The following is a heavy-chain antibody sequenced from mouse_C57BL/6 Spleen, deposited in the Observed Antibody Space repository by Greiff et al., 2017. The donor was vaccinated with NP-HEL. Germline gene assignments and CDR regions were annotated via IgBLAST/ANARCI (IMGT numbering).Heavy chain of an antibody. V-gene: IGHV1-69*01. CDR3: AREGVYYDYGRGAWFAY. D-gene: IGHD2-4*01. Sequence: QVQLQQPGAELVMPGASVKLSCKASGYTFTSYWMHWVKQRPGQGLEWIGEIDPSDSYTNYNQKFKGKSTLTVDKSSSTAYMQLSSLTSEDSAVYYCAREGVYYDYGRGAWFAYWGQGTLVTVSA. J-gene: IGHJ3*01. CDR2: IDPSDSYT. CDR1: GYTFTSYW.